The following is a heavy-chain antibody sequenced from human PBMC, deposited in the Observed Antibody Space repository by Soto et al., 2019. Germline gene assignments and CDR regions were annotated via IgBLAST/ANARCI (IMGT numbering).Heavy chain of an antibody. CDR3: ARDKRFLEWLSPPYGMDV. CDR2: IYSGGST. Sequence: PGGSLRLSCAASGFTVSSNYMSWVRQAPGKGLEWVSVIYSGGSTYYADSVKGRFTISRDNSKNTLYLQMNSLRAEDTAVYYCARDKRFLEWLSPPYGMDVWGQGTTVTVSS. J-gene: IGHJ6*02. CDR1: GFTVSSNY. V-gene: IGHV3-53*01. D-gene: IGHD3-3*01.